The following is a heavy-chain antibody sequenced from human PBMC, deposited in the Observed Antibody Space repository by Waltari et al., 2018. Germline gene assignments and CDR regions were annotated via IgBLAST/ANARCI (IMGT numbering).Heavy chain of an antibody. V-gene: IGHV3-20*04. D-gene: IGHD1-26*01. CDR3: ARHGTIGAYFDY. CDR1: GFTCDDYG. J-gene: IGHJ4*02. CDR2: INWNGGST. Sequence: EVQLVESGGGVVRPGGSLRLSCAASGFTCDDYGMSWVRRAPGKGLEWVSCINWNGGSTGYADSVKGRFTISRDNAKNSLYLQMNSLRAEDTALYYCARHGTIGAYFDYWGQGTLVTVSS.